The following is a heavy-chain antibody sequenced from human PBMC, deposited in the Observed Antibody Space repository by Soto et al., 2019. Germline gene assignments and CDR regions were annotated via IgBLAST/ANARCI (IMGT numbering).Heavy chain of an antibody. Sequence: PGESLKISCTGVGYSFTSYWIAWVRQMPGKGLEWMGIIYPGDSDTRYSPSFQGQVTISADKSITTVYPQWSSLKASDTAMYYCARGYCTTTICDPWFDPWGQGTLVTVSS. CDR3: ARGYCTTTICDPWFDP. D-gene: IGHD2-2*01. V-gene: IGHV5-51*01. J-gene: IGHJ5*02. CDR1: GYSFTSYW. CDR2: IYPGDSDT.